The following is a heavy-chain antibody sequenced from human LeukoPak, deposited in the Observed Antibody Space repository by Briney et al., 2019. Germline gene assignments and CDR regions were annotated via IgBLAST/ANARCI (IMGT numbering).Heavy chain of an antibody. CDR1: GYTFTNYY. CDR3: TKGGGSSSWCDY. V-gene: IGHV1-46*03. D-gene: IGHD6-13*01. J-gene: IGHJ4*02. CDR2: IDPSGGST. Sequence: GASVKVSCKASGYTFTNYYMHWVRQAPGQGLEWMGIIDPSGGSTTYAQKFQGRVTMTRDTSTSTVYMQLSSLRSEDTAVYYCTKGGGSSSWCDYWGQGTLVTVSS.